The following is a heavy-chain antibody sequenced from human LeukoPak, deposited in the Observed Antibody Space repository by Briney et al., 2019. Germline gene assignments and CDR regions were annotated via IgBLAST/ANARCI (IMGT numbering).Heavy chain of an antibody. CDR2: INHSGST. J-gene: IGHJ4*02. D-gene: IGHD2-21*01. CDR3: ARGSLFVDY. V-gene: IGHV4-34*01. CDR1: GGSFSGYY. Sequence: SETLSLTCAVYGGSFSGYYWSWIRQPPGKGLEWIGEINHSGSTNYNPSLKSRVTISVDTSKSQFSLRLSSVTAADTAVYYCARGSLFVDYWGQGTLVTVSS.